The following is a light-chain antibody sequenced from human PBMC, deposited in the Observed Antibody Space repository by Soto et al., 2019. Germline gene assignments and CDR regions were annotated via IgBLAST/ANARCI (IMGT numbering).Light chain of an antibody. CDR3: QQYYGTPLT. Sequence: DIVMTQFPDSLAVSLGERATINCKSSQSVLSRSKNYLAWYQQKPGQPPKLLISWASTRQSGVPDRISGSGSGTDFTLIISSLQAEDVAVYYCQQYYGTPLTFGGGTKVEIK. J-gene: IGKJ4*01. CDR1: QSVLSRSKNY. CDR2: WAS. V-gene: IGKV4-1*01.